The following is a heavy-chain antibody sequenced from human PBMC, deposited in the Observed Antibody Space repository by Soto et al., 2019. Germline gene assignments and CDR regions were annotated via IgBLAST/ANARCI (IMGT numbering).Heavy chain of an antibody. Sequence: QISLEESGPTLVKPTQTLTLTCSFSGFSLTTSGVGVGWIRQPPGKALEWLALIYWDGDERYSPSPRRSLTITKDTSKNQVALTMTNRYPAHTATYYCAHKPPAAGIYWYFDVWGRGTLVTVSS. CDR1: GFSLTTSGVG. CDR2: IYWDGDE. CDR3: AHKPPAAGIYWYFDV. V-gene: IGHV2-5*02. J-gene: IGHJ2*01. D-gene: IGHD6-13*01.